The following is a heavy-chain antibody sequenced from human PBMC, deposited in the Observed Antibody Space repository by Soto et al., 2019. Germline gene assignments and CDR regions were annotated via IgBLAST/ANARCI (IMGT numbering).Heavy chain of an antibody. CDR1: GGSISNYY. Sequence: NPSETLSLTCTISGGSISNYYWTWIRQTPGKGLEWIGYVYYSGNTNYNPSLKSRVSISVDMSKNQFSLELSSVTAADTAMYYCARDLSSGYDSYYFDYWGQGTLVTVSS. V-gene: IGHV4-59*01. CDR2: VYYSGNT. D-gene: IGHD3-22*01. J-gene: IGHJ4*02. CDR3: ARDLSSGYDSYYFDY.